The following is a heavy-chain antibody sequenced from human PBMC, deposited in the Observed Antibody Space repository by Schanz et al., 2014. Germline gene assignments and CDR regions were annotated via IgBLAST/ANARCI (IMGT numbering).Heavy chain of an antibody. CDR3: ARDSRPNYDFLTAYYSIDY. CDR2: ISSSGSYI. Sequence: EVQLVESGGGLVKPGGSLRLSCEASEFTFSSYKMTWVRQAPGRGLEWVSSISSSGSYIHYADSVKGRFTISRDNAKNTLYLQMNSLRAEDTAVYYCARDSRPNYDFLTAYYSIDYWGQGTLVTVSS. J-gene: IGHJ4*02. CDR1: EFTFSSYK. D-gene: IGHD3-9*01. V-gene: IGHV3-21*01.